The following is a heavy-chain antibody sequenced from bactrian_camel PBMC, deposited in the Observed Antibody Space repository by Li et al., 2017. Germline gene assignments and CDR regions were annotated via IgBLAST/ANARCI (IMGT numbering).Heavy chain of an antibody. D-gene: IGHD1*01. V-gene: IGHV3S7*01. CDR2: IYTDGSGP. Sequence: HVQLVESGGGLVQPEHSLRLSCAVSGFSRSRAYMSWVRQAPGKGLEWVSSIYTDGSGPYYAEFVKGRLTMSSDNAKSTLYLQMNSLKPEDTAVYYCGAHYPGFDYSRECDLDFPYSGRGTQVTVS. CDR3: GAHYPGFDYSRECDLDFPY. CDR1: GFSRSRAY. J-gene: IGHJ6*01.